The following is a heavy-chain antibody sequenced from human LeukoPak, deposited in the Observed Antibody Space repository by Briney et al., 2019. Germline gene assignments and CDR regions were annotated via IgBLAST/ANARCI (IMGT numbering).Heavy chain of an antibody. CDR1: GGSISSGSYY. CDR2: IYYSGST. J-gene: IGHJ4*02. CDR3: ASQRR. V-gene: IGHV4-61*01. Sequence: SETLSLTCTVSGGSISSGSYYWSWIRQPPGKGLEWIGYIYYSGSTNYNPSLKSRVTISVDTSKNQFSLKLSSVTAADTAVYYCASQRRWSQGTLVTVSS.